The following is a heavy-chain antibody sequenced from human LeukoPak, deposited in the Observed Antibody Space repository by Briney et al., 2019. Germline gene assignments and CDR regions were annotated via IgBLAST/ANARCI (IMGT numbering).Heavy chain of an antibody. CDR2: IYTSVRT. CDR3: ARATHTIRADYKPFDF. Sequence: SETLSLTCTLYGGSISSYFWSWLRQPAGKGLEWIGRIYTSVRTTYNPSLKGRVTMSVDTSKDQFSLKLSSVTAADTAIYYCARATHTIRADYKPFDFWGQGTLVTVSS. V-gene: IGHV4-4*07. CDR1: GGSISSYF. D-gene: IGHD4-11*01. J-gene: IGHJ4*02.